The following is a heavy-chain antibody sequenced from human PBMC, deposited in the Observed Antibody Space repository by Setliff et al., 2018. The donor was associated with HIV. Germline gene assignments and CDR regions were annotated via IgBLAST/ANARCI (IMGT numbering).Heavy chain of an antibody. CDR2: INHSGST. J-gene: IGHJ5*02. CDR3: ARYVFGDVNWFDP. CDR1: GGSFSGYY. Sequence: PSETLSLTCAVYGGSFSGYYWSWIRQPPGKGPEWIGEINHSGSTTYNPSLKSRVTISVDTSKNQFSLNLRSVTAADTAVYYCARYVFGDVNWFDPWGQGTLVTVSS. V-gene: IGHV4-34*01. D-gene: IGHD3-3*01.